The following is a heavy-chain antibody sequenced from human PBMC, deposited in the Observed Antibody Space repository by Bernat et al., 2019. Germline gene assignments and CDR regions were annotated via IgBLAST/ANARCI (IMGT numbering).Heavy chain of an antibody. Sequence: QVQLVESGGGVVQPGRSLRLSCAASGFTFISYGMYWVRQAPGKGLEWVAVISYDGSNKYYADSVKGRFTISRDNSKNTLYLQMNSLRAEDTAVYYCAKDPRTARFLEWLFPLDYWGQGTLVTVSS. D-gene: IGHD3-3*01. CDR3: AKDPRTARFLEWLFPLDY. CDR1: GFTFISYG. J-gene: IGHJ4*02. V-gene: IGHV3-30*18. CDR2: ISYDGSNK.